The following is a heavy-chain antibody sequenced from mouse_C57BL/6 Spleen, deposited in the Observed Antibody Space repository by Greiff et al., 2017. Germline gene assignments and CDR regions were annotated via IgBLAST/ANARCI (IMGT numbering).Heavy chain of an antibody. D-gene: IGHD2-3*01. CDR3: ARWDDGYLFYARDY. CDR2: INPSSGYT. V-gene: IGHV1-4*01. CDR1: GYTFTSYT. J-gene: IGHJ4*01. Sequence: VQLVESGAELARPGASVKMSCKASGYTFTSYTMHWVKQRPGQGLEWIGYINPSSGYTKYNQKFKDKATLTADKSSSTAYMQLSSLTSEDSAVYYCARWDDGYLFYARDYWGQGTSVTVSS.